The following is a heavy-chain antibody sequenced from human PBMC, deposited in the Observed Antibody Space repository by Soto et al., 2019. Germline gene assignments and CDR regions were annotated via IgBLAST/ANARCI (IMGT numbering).Heavy chain of an antibody. CDR3: AKVPRTMYYYDSSIDY. CDR1: GFTFSNYA. Sequence: QSGGSLRLSCAASGFTFSNYAMSWVRQAPGKGLEWVSLISGSGGSTYYADSVKGRFTISRDNSKNTLYLQMNSLRAEDTAVYYCAKVPRTMYYYDSSIDYWGQGTLVTVSS. V-gene: IGHV3-23*01. CDR2: ISGSGGST. J-gene: IGHJ4*02. D-gene: IGHD3-22*01.